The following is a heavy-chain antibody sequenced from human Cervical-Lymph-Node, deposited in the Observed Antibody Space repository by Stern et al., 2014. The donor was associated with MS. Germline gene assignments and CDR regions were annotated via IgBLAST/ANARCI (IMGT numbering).Heavy chain of an antibody. V-gene: IGHV5-51*01. CDR2: IYPGDSDA. CDR1: GYNFPDYW. D-gene: IGHD4/OR15-4a*01. CDR3: ARPKNYAAGNSPFDY. Sequence: EVQLVQSGAEVKQPGASLKISCKASGYNFPDYWIGWVRQMPRKGLEWMAVIYPGDSDARYSPSFQGQFTLSVDKSSSTAYLQWSSLKASDTALYYCARPKNYAAGNSPFDYWGQGTLVTVSS. J-gene: IGHJ4*02.